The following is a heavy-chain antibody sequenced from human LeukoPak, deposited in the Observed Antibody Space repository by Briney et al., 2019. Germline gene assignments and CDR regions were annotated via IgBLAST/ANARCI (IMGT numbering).Heavy chain of an antibody. Sequence: SETLSLTCTVSGGSISSGDYYWNWIRQPRGKGLEWIGYIYYSGSTYYNPSLKSRVTISVDTSKNQFSLKLSSVTAADTAVYYCARVSNWNEVDWFDPWGQGTLVTVSS. V-gene: IGHV4-30-4*08. CDR3: ARVSNWNEVDWFDP. CDR2: IYYSGST. J-gene: IGHJ5*02. CDR1: GGSISSGDYY. D-gene: IGHD1-1*01.